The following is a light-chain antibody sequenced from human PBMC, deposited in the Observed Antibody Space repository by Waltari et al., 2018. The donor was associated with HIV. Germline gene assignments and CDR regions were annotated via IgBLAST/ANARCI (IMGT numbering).Light chain of an antibody. CDR3: VGWDSSLSAYV. CDR1: SSNIENDN. Sequence: QSFLTQPPSASGTPGPTVTIPCSGSSSNIENDNVYWHHQLPVITPKLRIYKNFLRPSGVPDRFAASKSGTSASLTISGLRSADEADYYCVGWDSSLSAYVFGAGTKVAVL. V-gene: IGLV1-47*01. J-gene: IGLJ1*01. CDR2: KNF.